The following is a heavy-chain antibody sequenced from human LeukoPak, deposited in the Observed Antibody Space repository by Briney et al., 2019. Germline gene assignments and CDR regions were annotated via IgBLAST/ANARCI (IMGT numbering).Heavy chain of an antibody. Sequence: GASVKVSCKASGYTFTTFGISWVRQAPGQGLEWMGWISAYNGNTNYAQKLQGRVTMTTDTSTSTAYMELSSLRSEDTAVYYCARGSSSSWYIHYYYYYMDVWGKGTTVTISS. CDR1: GYTFTTFG. CDR2: ISAYNGNT. D-gene: IGHD6-13*01. J-gene: IGHJ6*03. CDR3: ARGSSSSWYIHYYYYYMDV. V-gene: IGHV1-18*01.